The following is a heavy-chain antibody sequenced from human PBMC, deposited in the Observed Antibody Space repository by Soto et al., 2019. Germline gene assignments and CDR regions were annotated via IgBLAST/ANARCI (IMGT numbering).Heavy chain of an antibody. CDR2: MNPNSGNT. J-gene: IGHJ5*02. D-gene: IGHD3-3*01. CDR3: ARENQPVLRFLEWLSGKGWFDP. V-gene: IGHV1-8*01. Sequence: QVQLVQSGAEVKKPGASVKVSCKASGYTFTSYDINWVRQATGQGLEWMGWMNPNSGNTGYAQKFQGRVTMTRNTSISTAYMELSSLRSEDTAVYYCARENQPVLRFLEWLSGKGWFDPWGQGTLVTVSS. CDR1: GYTFTSYD.